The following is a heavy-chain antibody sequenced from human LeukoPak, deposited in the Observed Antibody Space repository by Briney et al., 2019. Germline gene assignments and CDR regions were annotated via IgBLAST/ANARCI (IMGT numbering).Heavy chain of an antibody. D-gene: IGHD3-22*01. V-gene: IGHV3-7*01. Sequence: GGSLRLSCAASGFTFSSYWMSWVRQAPGKGLEWVANIKQDGSEKYYVDSVKGRFTISRDNAKNSLYLQVNSLRAEDTAVYYCARGEYYYDSSGGYFDYWGQGTLVTVSS. J-gene: IGHJ4*02. CDR2: IKQDGSEK. CDR3: ARGEYYYDSSGGYFDY. CDR1: GFTFSSYW.